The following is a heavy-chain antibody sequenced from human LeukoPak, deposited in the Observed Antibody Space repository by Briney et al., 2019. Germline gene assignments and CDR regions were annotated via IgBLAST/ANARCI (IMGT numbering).Heavy chain of an antibody. V-gene: IGHV4-39*01. CDR2: IYYSGST. Sequence: PSETLSLTCTVSGGSISSSSYYWGWIRQPPGKGLEWIGSIYYSGSTYYNPSLKSRVTISVDTSKNQFSLKLSSVTAADTAVYYCAEFKAAAGKTWGQGTLVTVSS. CDR1: GGSISSSSYY. CDR3: AEFKAAAGKT. D-gene: IGHD6-13*01. J-gene: IGHJ5*02.